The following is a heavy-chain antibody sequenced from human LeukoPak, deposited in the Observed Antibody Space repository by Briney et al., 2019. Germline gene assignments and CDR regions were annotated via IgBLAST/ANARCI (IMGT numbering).Heavy chain of an antibody. Sequence: GASVKVSCKASGGTFSSYAISWVRQAPGQGLEWMGGIIPIFGTANYAQKFQGRVTITADKSTSTAYMELSSLRSEDTAVYYCARDLGSSRFRLGPNWFDPWGQGTLVTVSS. J-gene: IGHJ5*02. V-gene: IGHV1-69*06. CDR2: IIPIFGTA. CDR3: ARDLGSSRFRLGPNWFDP. D-gene: IGHD6-13*01. CDR1: GGTFSSYA.